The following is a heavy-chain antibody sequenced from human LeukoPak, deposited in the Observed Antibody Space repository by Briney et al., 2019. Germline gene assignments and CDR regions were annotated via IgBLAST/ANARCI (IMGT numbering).Heavy chain of an antibody. V-gene: IGHV3-48*03. Sequence: GGSLRLSCAASGFTFSSYEMNWVRQAPGKGLEWVSYISSSGSTIYYADSVKGRFTISRDNAKNSLYLQMNSLRAEDTAVYYCARGPRYYYGSGSYDLDYWGQGTLVTVSS. CDR1: GFTFSSYE. CDR3: ARGPRYYYGSGSYDLDY. CDR2: ISSSGSTI. J-gene: IGHJ4*02. D-gene: IGHD3-10*01.